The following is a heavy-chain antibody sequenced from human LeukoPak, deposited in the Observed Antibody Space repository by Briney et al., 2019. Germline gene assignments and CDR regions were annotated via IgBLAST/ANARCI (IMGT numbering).Heavy chain of an antibody. J-gene: IGHJ3*02. V-gene: IGHV3-7*01. CDR3: ARDWSFDSDDYYLYGFDI. Sequence: PGGSRRLSCAASGFSFNSYWMSWVRQAPGTGLEWVANIRQDGSERYYADSLKGRFTISRDNAKNSLYLQMNSLRAEDTAMYYCARDWSFDSDDYYLYGFDIWGQGTRVTVSS. CDR1: GFSFNSYW. D-gene: IGHD3-22*01. CDR2: IRQDGSER.